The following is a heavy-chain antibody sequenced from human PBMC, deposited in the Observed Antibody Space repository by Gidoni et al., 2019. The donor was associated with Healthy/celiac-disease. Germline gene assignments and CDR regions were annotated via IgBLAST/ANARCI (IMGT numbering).Heavy chain of an antibody. J-gene: IGHJ6*02. CDR1: GFPFSSYS. CDR2: ISSSSSYI. V-gene: IGHV3-21*01. D-gene: IGHD5-12*01. Sequence: EVQLVESGGGLVKPGGSLRLSCAASGFPFSSYSMNWVRQAPGKGLEWVSSISSSSSYIYYADSVKGRFTISRDNAKNSLYLQMNSLRAEDTAVYYCARDQGGYDFYYYGMDVWGQGTTVTVSS. CDR3: ARDQGGYDFYYYGMDV.